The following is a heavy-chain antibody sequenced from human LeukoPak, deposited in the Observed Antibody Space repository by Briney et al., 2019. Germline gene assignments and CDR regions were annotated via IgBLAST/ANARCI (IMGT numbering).Heavy chain of an antibody. CDR3: ARAGPSLYYYGMDV. D-gene: IGHD3-10*01. V-gene: IGHV1-18*01. CDR1: GYTFTSYG. Sequence: ASVKVSCKASGYTFTSYGISWVRPAPGQGLEWMGWISAYNGNTNYAQKLQGRVTMTTDTSTSTAYMELRSLRSDDTAVYYCARAGPSLYYYGMDVWGQGTTVTVSS. CDR2: ISAYNGNT. J-gene: IGHJ6*02.